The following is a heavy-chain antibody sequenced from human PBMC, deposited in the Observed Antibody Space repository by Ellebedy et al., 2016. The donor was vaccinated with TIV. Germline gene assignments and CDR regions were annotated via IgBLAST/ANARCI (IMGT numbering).Heavy chain of an antibody. Sequence: GGSLRLSCAASGFTVSSIYMSWVRQAPGKGLEWVSLIYSAGGTRYADSVKGRFTISRDNSKNTLHLQMNSLRPEDTAVYYCARPAVAGTWGFDYWGQGTLVTVSS. CDR1: GFTVSSIY. CDR3: ARPAVAGTWGFDY. J-gene: IGHJ4*02. D-gene: IGHD6-19*01. CDR2: IYSAGGT. V-gene: IGHV3-53*01.